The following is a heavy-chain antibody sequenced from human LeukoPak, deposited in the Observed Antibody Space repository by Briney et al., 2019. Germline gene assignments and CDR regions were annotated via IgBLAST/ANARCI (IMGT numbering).Heavy chain of an antibody. CDR3: AKVLGEQQPPEYYFDY. J-gene: IGHJ4*02. CDR2: ISYDGNNE. V-gene: IGHV3-30*04. CDR1: GFTFGAYA. D-gene: IGHD6-13*01. Sequence: GRSLRLSCAASGFTFGAYAMHWVRQSPGKGLEWVALISYDGNNEWYADSVKGRFTVSRDNSKNTLYLQMNSLRAEDTAVYYCAKVLGEQQPPEYYFDYWGQGTLVTVSS.